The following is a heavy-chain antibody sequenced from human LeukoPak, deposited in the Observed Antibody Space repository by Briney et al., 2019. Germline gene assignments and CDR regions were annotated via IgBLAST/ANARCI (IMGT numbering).Heavy chain of an antibody. CDR3: ARDGIVVAASFRVNWFDP. V-gene: IGHV4-38-2*02. Sequence: SETLSLTCTVSGYSISSGYYWGWIRQPPGKGLEWIGSIYHGGSTYYNPSLKSRVTISVDTSKNQFSLKLSSVTAADTAVYYCARDGIVVAASFRVNWFDPWGQGTLVTVSS. J-gene: IGHJ5*02. CDR1: GYSISSGYY. CDR2: IYHGGST. D-gene: IGHD2-15*01.